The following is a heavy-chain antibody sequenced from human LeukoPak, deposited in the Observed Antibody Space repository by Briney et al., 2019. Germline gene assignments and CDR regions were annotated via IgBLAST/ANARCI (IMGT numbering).Heavy chain of an antibody. CDR2: VDTSGTIM. CDR3: VRDTLTTSNY. D-gene: IGHD4-17*01. V-gene: IGHV3-48*03. J-gene: IGHJ4*02. CDR1: GFTFSRYE. Sequence: GGSRRLSCEASGFTFSRYEINWVRQTPGKGLEWISYVDTSGTIMYYADSVKGRFTISRDNARHSVYLQMYGLRAEDTAVYYCVRDTLTTSNYWGQGTLVTVSS.